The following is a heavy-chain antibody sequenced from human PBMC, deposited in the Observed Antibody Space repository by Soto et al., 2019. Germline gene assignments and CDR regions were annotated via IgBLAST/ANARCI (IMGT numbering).Heavy chain of an antibody. CDR1: GGSISSYY. D-gene: IGHD6-19*01. J-gene: IGHJ4*02. CDR2: IYYSGST. V-gene: IGHV4-59*12. Sequence: PSETLSLTCTVSGGSISSYYWSWIRQPPGKGLEWIGYIYYSGSTNYNPSLKSRLTISVDTSKNQFSLKLSSVTAADTAVYYCARGAEVQRLVSRYFDYWAQGTLVTVSS. CDR3: ARGAEVQRLVSRYFDY.